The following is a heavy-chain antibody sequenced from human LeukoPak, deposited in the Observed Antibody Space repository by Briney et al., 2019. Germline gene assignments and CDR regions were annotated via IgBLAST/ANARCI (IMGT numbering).Heavy chain of an antibody. CDR2: ISWDGGST. CDR3: AKDYGGGGGYVFDY. D-gene: IGHD5-12*01. V-gene: IGHV3-43*01. CDR1: GFTFDDYT. Sequence: GGSLRLSCAASGFTFDDYTMHWVRQAPGKGLEWVSLISWDGGSTYYADSVKGRFTISRDNSKNSLYLQMNSLRTEDTALYYCAKDYGGGGGYVFDYWGQGTLVTVSS. J-gene: IGHJ4*02.